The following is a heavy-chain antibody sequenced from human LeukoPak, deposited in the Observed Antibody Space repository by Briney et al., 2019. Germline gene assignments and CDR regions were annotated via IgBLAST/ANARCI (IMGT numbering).Heavy chain of an antibody. J-gene: IGHJ6*02. Sequence: GESLQISFKGSGYRFTSYWIGWVRQMPGKGLEWMGIIYPGDSDTRYSPSFQGQVTISADKSISTAYLQWSSLKASDTAMYYCARAVNDYGDYYGMDVWGQGTTVTVSS. CDR1: GYRFTSYW. V-gene: IGHV5-51*01. CDR3: ARAVNDYGDYYGMDV. D-gene: IGHD4-17*01. CDR2: IYPGDSDT.